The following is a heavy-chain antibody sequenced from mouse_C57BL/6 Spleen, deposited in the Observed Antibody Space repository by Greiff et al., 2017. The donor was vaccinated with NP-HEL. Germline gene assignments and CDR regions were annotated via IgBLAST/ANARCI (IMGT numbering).Heavy chain of an antibody. CDR3: ARGWDGGFAY. CDR2: ISYDGSN. Sequence: EVKVEESGPGLVKPSQSLSLTCSVTGYSITSGYYWNWIRQFPGNKLEWMGYISYDGSNNYNPSLKNRISITRDTSKNQFFLKLNSVTTEDTATYYCARGWDGGFAYWGQGTLVTVSA. CDR1: GYSITSGYY. V-gene: IGHV3-6*01. D-gene: IGHD4-1*01. J-gene: IGHJ3*01.